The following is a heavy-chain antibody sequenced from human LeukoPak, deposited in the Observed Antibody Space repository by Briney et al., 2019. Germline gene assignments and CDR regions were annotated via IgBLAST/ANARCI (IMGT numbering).Heavy chain of an antibody. CDR1: GGSISSSIW. Sequence: SETLSLTCAVSGGSISSSIWWSWVRQPPGKGLEWIGEIYHSGSTNYNPSLKSRVTISVDTSKNQFSLKLSSVTAADTAVYYCARGYSGSYGRFDYWGQGTLVTVSS. CDR2: IYHSGST. J-gene: IGHJ4*02. CDR3: ARGYSGSYGRFDY. V-gene: IGHV4-4*02. D-gene: IGHD1-26*01.